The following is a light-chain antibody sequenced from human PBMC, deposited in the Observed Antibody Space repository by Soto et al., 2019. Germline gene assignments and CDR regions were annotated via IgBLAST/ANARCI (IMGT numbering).Light chain of an antibody. J-gene: IGLJ1*01. Sequence: QSALTQPASVSGSPGQSITISCNGTSSDVGGYNSVSWYQQHPGKAPKLMIYEVSNRPSGVSNRFSGSKSGNTASLTISGPQAEDEADYYCSSYTTSSALLYVFGTGTKLTVL. CDR3: SSYTTSSALLYV. V-gene: IGLV2-14*01. CDR2: EVS. CDR1: SSDVGGYNS.